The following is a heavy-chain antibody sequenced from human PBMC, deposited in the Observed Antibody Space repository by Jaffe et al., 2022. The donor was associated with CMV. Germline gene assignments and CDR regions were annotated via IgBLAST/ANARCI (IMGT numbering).Heavy chain of an antibody. CDR2: IWYDGSNK. CDR3: ARVEYSSSSGMDY. CDR1: GFTFSSYG. Sequence: QVQLVESGGGVVQPGRSLRLSCAASGFTFSSYGMHWVRQAPGKGLEWVAVIWYDGSNKYYADSVKGRFTISRDNSKNTLYLQMNSLRAEDTAVYYCARVEYSSSSGMDYWGQGTLVTVSS. D-gene: IGHD6-6*01. V-gene: IGHV3-33*01. J-gene: IGHJ4*02.